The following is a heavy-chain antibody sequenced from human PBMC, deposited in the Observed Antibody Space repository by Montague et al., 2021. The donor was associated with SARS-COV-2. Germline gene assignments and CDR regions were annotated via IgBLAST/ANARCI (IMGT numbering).Heavy chain of an antibody. D-gene: IGHD2-15*01. V-gene: IGHV4-31*03. Sequence: TLSLTCSVSSGSINSGGFYWSWIRQPPGKGLEWIGYIYYSGSTYYNPSLESRLTISVDTSKNQFSLILSSVTAADTAVYYCARSVRGYCNDDSCLARYYYGLDVWGQGTTVTVSS. CDR1: SGSINSGGFY. CDR2: IYYSGST. J-gene: IGHJ6*02. CDR3: ARSVRGYCNDDSCLARYYYGLDV.